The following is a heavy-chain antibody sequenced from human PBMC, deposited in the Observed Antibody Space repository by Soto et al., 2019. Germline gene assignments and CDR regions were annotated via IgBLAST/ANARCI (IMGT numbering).Heavy chain of an antibody. J-gene: IGHJ4*02. CDR2: ISYSGST. D-gene: IGHD3-3*01. CDR1: GGSISSGNYY. Sequence: SETLSLTCTVSGGSISSGNYYWGWIRQPPGKGLEWIGSISYSGSTYYNPSLRSRVTISVDTSKNQFSLKLSSVTAADTAVYYCARGHGGITVFGAPGHFDYWGPGTLVTVSS. CDR3: ARGHGGITVFGAPGHFDY. V-gene: IGHV4-39*01.